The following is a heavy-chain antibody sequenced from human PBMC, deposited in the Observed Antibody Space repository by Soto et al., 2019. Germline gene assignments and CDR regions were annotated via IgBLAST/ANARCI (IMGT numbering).Heavy chain of an antibody. CDR1: GFTFSSYA. CDR3: AKDAVYNDGLWLMDS. CDR2: ISGSGGST. Sequence: GGSLRLSCAASGFTFSSYAMSWVRQAPGKGLEWVSAISGSGGSTYYADSVKGRFTISRDNSKNTLYLQMNSLRAEDTALYYCAKDAVYNDGLWLMDSWGQGTLVTVSS. J-gene: IGHJ5*02. D-gene: IGHD2-21*01. V-gene: IGHV3-23*01.